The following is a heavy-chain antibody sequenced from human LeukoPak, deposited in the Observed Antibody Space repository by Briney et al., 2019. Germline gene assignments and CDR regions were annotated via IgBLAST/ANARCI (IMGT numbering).Heavy chain of an antibody. J-gene: IGHJ3*02. CDR2: ISSSGGDT. D-gene: IGHD1-26*01. CDR3: AKDSRYSGNYKAFDI. Sequence: GGSLRLSCAASGFSFSSSPMSLVRQAPGKGLEWVSGISSSGGDTPYADSVKGRFTISRDNSKNTLYLQMNSLRAEDTAVYYCAKDSRYSGNYKAFDIWGQGTMVTVSS. V-gene: IGHV3-23*01. CDR1: GFSFSSSP.